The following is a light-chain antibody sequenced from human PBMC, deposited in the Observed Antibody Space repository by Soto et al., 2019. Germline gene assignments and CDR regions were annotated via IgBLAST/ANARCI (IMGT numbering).Light chain of an antibody. J-gene: IGKJ4*01. V-gene: IGKV3-20*01. CDR2: GAS. Sequence: EIVLTQSPGTLSLSPGERATLSCRASQSVSSSSLAWYQQKPGQAPRLLTDGASSRATGIPDRFSGSGSGTDFTITISRLEPEDFAVYYCQQYDSSPLTFGGGTKVEIK. CDR1: QSVSSSS. CDR3: QQYDSSPLT.